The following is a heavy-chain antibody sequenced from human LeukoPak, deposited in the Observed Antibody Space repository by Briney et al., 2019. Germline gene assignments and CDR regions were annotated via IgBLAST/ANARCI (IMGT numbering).Heavy chain of an antibody. J-gene: IGHJ3*02. D-gene: IGHD2-2*01. CDR1: GYTFTSYY. Sequence: ASVKVSCKASGYTFTSYYMHWVRQAPGQGLEWMGIINPSGGSTSYAQKFQGRVTMTRDTSTSTVYMELSSLRSEDTAVYYCARGYCSSTSCYAHDAFDIWGQGTMVTVSS. CDR2: INPSGGST. V-gene: IGHV1-46*01. CDR3: ARGYCSSTSCYAHDAFDI.